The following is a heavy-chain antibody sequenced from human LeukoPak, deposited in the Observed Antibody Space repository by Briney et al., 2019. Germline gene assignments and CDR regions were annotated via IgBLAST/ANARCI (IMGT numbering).Heavy chain of an antibody. CDR1: GGPITSSNYY. D-gene: IGHD3-10*01. V-gene: IGHV4-39*01. CDR2: FYYSGST. Sequence: SETLSLTCTVSGGPITSSNYYWGWIRQPPGKGLEWIGSFYYSGSTNYNPSLKSRVTISVDTSKNQFSLKLSSVTAADTAVYYCVYYYGSGSVEYWGQGTLVTVSS. CDR3: VYYYGSGSVEY. J-gene: IGHJ4*02.